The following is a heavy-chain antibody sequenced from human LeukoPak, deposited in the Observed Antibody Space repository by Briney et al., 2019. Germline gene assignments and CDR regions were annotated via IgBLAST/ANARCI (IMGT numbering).Heavy chain of an antibody. CDR1: GFTFGDYA. J-gene: IGHJ6*03. V-gene: IGHV3-49*03. CDR2: IRSKAYGGTT. Sequence: QTGGSLRLSCTASGFTFGDYAMSWFRQAPGKGLEWVGFIRSKAYGGTTEYAASVKGRFTISRDDSKSIAYLQMNSLKTEDTAVYYCTRVFPRGLYYYYYMDVWVKGTTVTVSS. CDR3: TRVFPRGLYYYYYMDV.